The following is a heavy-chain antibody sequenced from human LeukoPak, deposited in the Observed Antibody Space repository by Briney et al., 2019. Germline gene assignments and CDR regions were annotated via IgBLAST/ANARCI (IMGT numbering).Heavy chain of an antibody. V-gene: IGHV4-31*03. D-gene: IGHD6-19*01. CDR1: GGSISSGGYY. Sequence: NPSETLSLTCTVSGGSISSGGYYWSWIRQHPGKGLEWIGYIYYSGSTYYNPSLKSRVTISVDTSKNQFSLKLSSVTAADMAVYYCARQIAVAYFDYWGQGTLVTVSS. J-gene: IGHJ4*02. CDR2: IYYSGST. CDR3: ARQIAVAYFDY.